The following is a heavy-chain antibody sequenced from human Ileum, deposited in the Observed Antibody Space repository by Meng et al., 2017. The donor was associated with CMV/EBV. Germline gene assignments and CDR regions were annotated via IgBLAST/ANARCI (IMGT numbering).Heavy chain of an antibody. V-gene: IGHV3-23*01. CDR1: GFTFSTYA. D-gene: IGHD3-22*01. J-gene: IGHJ4*02. Sequence: GESLKISCAASGFTFSTYAMNWGRQAPGKGLEWVAGIADGGATYYADSVKGRFTISRDNSKNTLYLQMNGLSADDTAVYYCARESSAPYDSIGYPHYWGQ. CDR3: ARESSAPYDSIGYPHY. CDR2: IADGGAT.